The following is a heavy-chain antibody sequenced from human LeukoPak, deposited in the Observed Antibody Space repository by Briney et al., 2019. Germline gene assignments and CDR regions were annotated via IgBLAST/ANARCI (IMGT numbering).Heavy chain of an antibody. D-gene: IGHD3-10*01. CDR1: GFTFSRYW. CDR3: ARERVMYYYGAGSPDY. CDR2: INSDGSST. J-gene: IGHJ4*02. V-gene: IGHV3-74*01. Sequence: GGSLRLSCAASGFTFSRYWMHWVRQGPGKGLVWVSRINSDGSSTSYADSVKGRFTISRDNAKNTLYLQMNSLRAEDTAVYYCARERVMYYYGAGSPDYWGQGTLVTVSS.